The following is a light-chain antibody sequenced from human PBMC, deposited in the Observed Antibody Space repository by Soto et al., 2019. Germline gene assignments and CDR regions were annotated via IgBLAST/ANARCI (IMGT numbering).Light chain of an antibody. Sequence: QAVVTQPPSVSAAPGQKVTISCSGSSSNIGSHYVSWYQQLPGTAPKLLIYDNSERPSGIPDRFSGSKSATSATLGITGLQTGDEADYYCGTWDSSLSAVIFGGGTKLTVL. J-gene: IGLJ2*01. CDR2: DNS. V-gene: IGLV1-51*01. CDR3: GTWDSSLSAVI. CDR1: SSNIGSHY.